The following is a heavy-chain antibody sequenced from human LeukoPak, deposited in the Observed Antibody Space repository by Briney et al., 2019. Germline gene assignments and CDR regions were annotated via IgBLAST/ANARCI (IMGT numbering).Heavy chain of an antibody. J-gene: IGHJ3*02. CDR2: ISAYNDNT. CDR3: ARDYDILTGTDAFDI. D-gene: IGHD3-9*01. CDR1: GYTSTSYG. Sequence: ASVKVSCKASGYTSTSYGISWVRQAPGQGLEWMGWISAYNDNTNYAQKLQGRVTMTTDTSTSTAYMELRSLRSDDTAVYYCARDYDILTGTDAFDIWGQGTMVTVSS. V-gene: IGHV1-18*01.